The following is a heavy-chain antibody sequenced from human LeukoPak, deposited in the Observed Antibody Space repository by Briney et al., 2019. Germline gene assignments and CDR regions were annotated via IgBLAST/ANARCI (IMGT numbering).Heavy chain of an antibody. D-gene: IGHD6-13*01. V-gene: IGHV3-48*03. Sequence: GGSLRLSCAASGFTFSSYEMNWVRQAPGKGLEWVSYISSSGSTIYYADSVKGRFTISRDNAKNSLYQHMNSLRAEDTAVYYCARYSGSSWYLHYWGQGTLVTASS. CDR2: ISSSGSTI. CDR3: ARYSGSSWYLHY. CDR1: GFTFSSYE. J-gene: IGHJ4*02.